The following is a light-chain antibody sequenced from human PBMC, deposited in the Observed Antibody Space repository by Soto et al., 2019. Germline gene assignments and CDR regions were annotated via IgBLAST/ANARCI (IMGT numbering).Light chain of an antibody. Sequence: EIVLTQSPGTLSLAPGERATLSCRTSQSVSSIYLAWYQQKAGQAPRLLIYGASSRATDIPDRFSGSGSGTDFTLTISRLEAEDFAVYYCQQYSRAPLTFGQGTKVDNK. CDR1: QSVSSIY. CDR3: QQYSRAPLT. CDR2: GAS. V-gene: IGKV3-20*01. J-gene: IGKJ1*01.